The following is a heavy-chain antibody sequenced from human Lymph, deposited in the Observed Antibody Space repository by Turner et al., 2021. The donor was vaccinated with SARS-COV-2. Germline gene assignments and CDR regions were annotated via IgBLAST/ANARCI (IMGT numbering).Heavy chain of an antibody. CDR2: IYTSGST. Sequence: QVQLQESGPGLVKPSETLSLPCTASGGPVSSSYWSWIRQPAGKGLGWSWRIYTSGSTNYNSSLKSRVTMSVDTSKNQFSLKLSSVTAADTAVYYFARDGYYDSSGYYLRGEGVFDLWGRGTLVTVSS. D-gene: IGHD3-22*01. CDR1: GGPVSSSY. V-gene: IGHV4-4*07. CDR3: ARDGYYDSSGYYLRGEGVFDL. J-gene: IGHJ2*01.